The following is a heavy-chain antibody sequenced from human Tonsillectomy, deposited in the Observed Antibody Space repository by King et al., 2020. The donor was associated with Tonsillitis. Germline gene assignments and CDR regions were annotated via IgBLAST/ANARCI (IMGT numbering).Heavy chain of an antibody. D-gene: IGHD3-22*01. Sequence: HVQLVESGGGVVQPGRSLRLSCAASGFILSTYALHWVRQAPGKGLEWVAVISYDGTSENYADSVKGRFTISRDNSKNTLYLQMNSLRAEDTAVYYCARLAPASYDSSGYPLPYYYYGMDVWGQGTTVTVSS. CDR1: GFILSTYA. V-gene: IGHV3-30-3*01. CDR3: ARLAPASYDSSGYPLPYYYYGMDV. CDR2: ISYDGTSE. J-gene: IGHJ6*02.